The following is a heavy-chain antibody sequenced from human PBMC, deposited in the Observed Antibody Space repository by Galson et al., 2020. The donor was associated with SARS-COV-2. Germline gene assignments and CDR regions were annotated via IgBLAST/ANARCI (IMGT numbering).Heavy chain of an antibody. V-gene: IGHV3-30*05. CDR3: AAGIVIVPSARYGMDV. CDR2: ISYDGSEK. Sequence: TGGSLRLSCAASGFTFSYYGMHWVRQAPGKGLEWVAVISYDGSEKHFADSVKGRFTISRDNSKSTLYLQMSSLRAEGTAVYYCAAGIVIVPSARYGMDVWGQGTTVTVSS. J-gene: IGHJ6*02. CDR1: GFTFSYYG. D-gene: IGHD2-2*01.